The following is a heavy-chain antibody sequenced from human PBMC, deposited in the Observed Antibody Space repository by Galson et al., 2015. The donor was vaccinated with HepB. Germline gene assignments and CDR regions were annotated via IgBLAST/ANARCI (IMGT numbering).Heavy chain of an antibody. CDR1: GGSFSGYY. CDR2: INHSGST. J-gene: IGHJ3*02. V-gene: IGHV4-34*01. D-gene: IGHD3-10*01. Sequence: ETLSLTCAVYGGSFSGYYWSWIRQPPGKGLEWIGEINHSGSTNYNPSLKSRVTISVDTSKNQFSLKLSSVTAADTAVYYCARGVARGAFDIWGQGTMVTVSS. CDR3: ARGVARGAFDI.